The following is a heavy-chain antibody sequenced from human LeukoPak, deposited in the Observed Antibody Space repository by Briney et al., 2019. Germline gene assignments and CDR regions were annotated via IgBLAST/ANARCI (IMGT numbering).Heavy chain of an antibody. D-gene: IGHD1-26*01. CDR2: INHSGST. CDR1: GGSFSGYY. CDR3: ASPPPAIVGATTGGY. Sequence: KPSETLSLTCAVYGGSFSGYYWSWIRQPPGKGLEWIGEINHSGSTNYNPSLKSRVTISVDTSKNQFSLKLSSVTAADTAVYYCASPPPAIVGATTGGYWGQGTLVTVSS. V-gene: IGHV4-34*01. J-gene: IGHJ4*02.